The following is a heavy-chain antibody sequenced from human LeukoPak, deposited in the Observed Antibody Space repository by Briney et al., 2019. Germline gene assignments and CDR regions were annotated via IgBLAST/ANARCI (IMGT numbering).Heavy chain of an antibody. J-gene: IGHJ4*02. CDR2: FDPEDGET. D-gene: IGHD6-13*01. CDR3: ARGVGAAAFDY. CDR1: GYTLTELS. Sequence: ASVKVSCKVSGYTLTELSMHWVRQAPGKGLEWMGGFDPEDGETIYAQKFQGRVTITADKSTSTAYMELSSLRSEDTAVYYCARGVGAAAFDYWGQGTLVTVSS. V-gene: IGHV1-24*01.